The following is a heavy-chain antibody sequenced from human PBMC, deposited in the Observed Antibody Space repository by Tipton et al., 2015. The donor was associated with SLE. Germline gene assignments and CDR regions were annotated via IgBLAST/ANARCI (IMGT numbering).Heavy chain of an antibody. J-gene: IGHJ4*02. V-gene: IGHV1-8*01. D-gene: IGHD6-13*01. CDR1: GYTFTSYD. CDR2: MNPNNGNT. Sequence: QSGAEVKKPGASVKVSCKASGYTFTSYDINWVRQATGQGLEWMGWMNPNNGNTSYAQKLQGRVTMTTDTSTSTAYMELRSLRSDDTAVYYCATNDVAAASYFDYWGQGTLVTVSS. CDR3: ATNDVAAASYFDY.